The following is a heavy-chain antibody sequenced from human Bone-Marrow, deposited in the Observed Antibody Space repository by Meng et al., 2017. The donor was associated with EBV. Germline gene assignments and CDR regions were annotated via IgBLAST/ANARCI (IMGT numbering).Heavy chain of an antibody. D-gene: IGHD3-10*01. V-gene: IGHV1-69*01. CDR2: LIPMSDAP. CDR3: ASESGRGFTPDY. J-gene: IGHJ4*02. CDR1: GGTFRSDA. Sequence: QVQLVRSGAEVKKPGSSVKVSCKTSGGTFRSDAVSWVRQAPGQGLEWMGGLIPMSDAPHYAQKFQDRVRITADESTSTHYMDLSGLRSEDTAVYYCASESGRGFTPDYWGQGTRSPSPQ.